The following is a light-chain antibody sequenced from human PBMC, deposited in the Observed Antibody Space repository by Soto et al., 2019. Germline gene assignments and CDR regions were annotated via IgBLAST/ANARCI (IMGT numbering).Light chain of an antibody. CDR3: QQSYSFPRT. Sequence: DIQMTQSPSSLSASVGDRVSITCRPRQSISTYLNWYQQKPGQAPNLLIYSASRLQSGVPSRFSGSGSGTNFSLTITSLQPEDFATYFCQQSYSFPRTFGQGTKLDIK. J-gene: IGKJ2*01. V-gene: IGKV1-39*01. CDR1: QSISTY. CDR2: SAS.